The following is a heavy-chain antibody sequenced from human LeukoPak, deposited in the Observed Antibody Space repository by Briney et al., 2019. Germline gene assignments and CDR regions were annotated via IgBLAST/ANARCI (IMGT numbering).Heavy chain of an antibody. CDR2: ISSSGSTI. CDR3: ARDYGDYGDY. V-gene: IGHV3-48*03. J-gene: IGHJ4*02. D-gene: IGHD4-17*01. Sequence: GGSLRLSCAASGFTFSSYEMNWVRQAPGKGLEWVSYISSSGSTIYYADSVKGRFTISRDNAKNSLYLQMNSLRAEDTAAYYCARDYGDYGDYWGQGTLVTVSS. CDR1: GFTFSSYE.